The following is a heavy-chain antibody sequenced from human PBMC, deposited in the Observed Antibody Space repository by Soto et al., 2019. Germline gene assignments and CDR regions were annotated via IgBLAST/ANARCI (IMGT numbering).Heavy chain of an antibody. D-gene: IGHD2-2*01. V-gene: IGHV1-18*01. CDR3: AIVSGDIVVVPSATPYYYFCMDF. J-gene: IGHJ6*02. CDR1: GYTFTSYG. CDR2: ISAYNGNT. Sequence: QVQLVQSGAEVKKPGASVKVSCKASGYTFTSYGISWVRQDPGQGREWMGRISAYNGNTNYSQKLQGRLTMTTDTSTRTDYMELRSLRSDDTDVDYCAIVSGDIVVVPSATPYYYFCMDFWGQGTTVTVSS.